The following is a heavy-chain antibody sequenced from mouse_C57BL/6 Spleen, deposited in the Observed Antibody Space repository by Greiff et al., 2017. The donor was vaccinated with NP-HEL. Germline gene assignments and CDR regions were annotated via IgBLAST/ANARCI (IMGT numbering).Heavy chain of an antibody. CDR1: GYTFTSYT. CDR2: INPSSGYT. CDR3: ARDLRRDAMDY. J-gene: IGHJ4*01. Sequence: VQLQQSGAELARPGASVKMSCKASGYTFTSYTMHWVKQRPGQGLEWIGYINPSSGYTKYNQKFKDKATLTADKSSSTAYMQLSSLTSEDSAVYYCARDLRRDAMDYWGQGTSVTVSS. V-gene: IGHV1-4*01. D-gene: IGHD1-1*01.